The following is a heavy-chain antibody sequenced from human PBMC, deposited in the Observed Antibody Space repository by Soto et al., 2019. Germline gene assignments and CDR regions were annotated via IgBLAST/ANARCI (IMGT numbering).Heavy chain of an antibody. CDR3: ARYIPGVRYYGMDV. V-gene: IGHV3-23*01. D-gene: IGHD2-2*01. CDR1: GFTFSSYA. CDR2: IGESGTPT. J-gene: IGHJ6*02. Sequence: GGSLRLSCAASGFTFSSYAMKWVRQAPGKGLEWVSLIGESGTPTYYADSVKGRFIISRDNSGNTLFLEMYSLRAEDTAVYYCARYIPGVRYYGMDVWGQGTTVTVSS.